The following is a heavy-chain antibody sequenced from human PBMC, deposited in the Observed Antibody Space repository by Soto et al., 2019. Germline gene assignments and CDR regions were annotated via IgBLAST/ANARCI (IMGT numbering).Heavy chain of an antibody. CDR1: GGDITSSRYY. J-gene: IGHJ4*02. Sequence: PSETLSLTCTVSGGDITSSRYYWAWIRQTPGKGLEWIATIYYGGSTYYNASLKSRVTVSIDTSKNQFSLKMTSVTAADTAVYFCATMEHHNDFWSANYYFAYWGQGTLVTVSS. CDR3: ATMEHHNDFWSANYYFAY. CDR2: IYYGGST. V-gene: IGHV4-39*01. D-gene: IGHD3-3*01.